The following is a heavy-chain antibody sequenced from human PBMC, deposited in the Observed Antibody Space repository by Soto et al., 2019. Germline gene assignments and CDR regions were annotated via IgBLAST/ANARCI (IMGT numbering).Heavy chain of an antibody. Sequence: SQTLSLTCVISGDSVSANSAAWNWIRQSPSRGLEWLGRTYYRSKWYNDYAVSVKSRISFNPDTSKNQFSLQMKSVIPEDTAVYYCARAKEYSSSSGMDVWGQGTTVTVSS. V-gene: IGHV6-1*01. D-gene: IGHD6-6*01. CDR3: ARAKEYSSSSGMDV. CDR2: TYYRSKWYN. J-gene: IGHJ6*02. CDR1: GDSVSANSAA.